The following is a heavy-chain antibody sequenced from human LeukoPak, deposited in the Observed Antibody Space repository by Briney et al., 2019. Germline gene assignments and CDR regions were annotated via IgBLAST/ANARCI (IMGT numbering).Heavy chain of an antibody. V-gene: IGHV3-33*06. CDR3: AKSGTPYYYYMDV. D-gene: IGHD2-2*01. CDR1: GFTFSSYW. J-gene: IGHJ6*03. Sequence: GGSLRLSCAASGFTFSSYWFPWVRQAPGKGLAWVAVIWYDGSNKYYADSVKGRFTISRDNSKNTLYLQMNSLRAEDTAVYYCAKSGTPYYYYMDVWGKGTTVTVSS. CDR2: IWYDGSNK.